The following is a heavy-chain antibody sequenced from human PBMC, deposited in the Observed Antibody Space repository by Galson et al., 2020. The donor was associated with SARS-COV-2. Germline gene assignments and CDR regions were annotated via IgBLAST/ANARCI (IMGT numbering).Heavy chain of an antibody. CDR2: ISSSSSNI. V-gene: IGHV3-48*02. CDR3: ARDRGYRDGGPPR. J-gene: IGHJ4*02. D-gene: IGHD5-12*01. Sequence: GESLKISCAASGFVFSTYTMNWVRQAPGKGLEWVSYISSSSSNIDYADSVKGRFTISRDNAKNSLYLQMNSLRDEDTAVYYCARDRGYRDGGPPRWGQGTLVTVSS. CDR1: GFVFSTYT.